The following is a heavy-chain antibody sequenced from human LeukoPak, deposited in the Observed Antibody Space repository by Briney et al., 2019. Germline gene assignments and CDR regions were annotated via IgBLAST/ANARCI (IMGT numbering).Heavy chain of an antibody. J-gene: IGHJ4*02. CDR2: IRSRPNNYTT. CDR3: SRKLGNAVEN. CDR1: GFAFSGSD. V-gene: IGHV3-73*01. Sequence: GGSLKLSCAASGFAFSGSDMHWVRQASGKGLEWVGRIRSRPNNYTTAYAGSVKGRFTISRDDSNNMAYLQMNSLKSDDTAVYYCSRKLGNAVENWGQGVLVIVSS. D-gene: IGHD7-27*01.